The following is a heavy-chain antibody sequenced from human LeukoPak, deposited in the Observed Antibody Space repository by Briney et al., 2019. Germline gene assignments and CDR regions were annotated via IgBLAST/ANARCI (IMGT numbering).Heavy chain of an antibody. J-gene: IGHJ6*03. V-gene: IGHV3-30*02. Sequence: GGSLRLSCAASGFTFSSYGMHWVRQAPGKGLEWVAFIRYDGSNKYYADSVKGRFTIPRDNSKNTLYLQMNSLRAEDTAVYYSARDGSGSYAYYYYYYMDVWGKGTTVTISS. D-gene: IGHD3-10*01. CDR2: IRYDGSNK. CDR1: GFTFSSYG. CDR3: ARDGSGSYAYYYYYYMDV.